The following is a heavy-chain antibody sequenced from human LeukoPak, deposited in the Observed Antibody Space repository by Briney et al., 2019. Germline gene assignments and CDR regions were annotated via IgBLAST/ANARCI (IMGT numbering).Heavy chain of an antibody. CDR1: GGXSSSSNHY. J-gene: IGHJ5*02. CDR2: IYYGGST. V-gene: IGHV4-39*01. CDR3: ARLEYGLNYFDP. Sequence: PSETLSLTCTVSGGXSSSSNHYWGWIRQPPGKGLEWIGNIYYGGSTYYNPSLKSRVTISVDTSKNQFSLKLSSVTAADTAVYYCARLEYGLNYFDPWGQGALVTVSS. D-gene: IGHD4-17*01.